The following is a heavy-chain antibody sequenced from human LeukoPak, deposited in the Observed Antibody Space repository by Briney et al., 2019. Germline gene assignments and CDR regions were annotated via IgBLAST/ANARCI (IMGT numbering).Heavy chain of an antibody. Sequence: GASVKVSCKASGYTFTGYYMHWVRQAPGQGLEWMGWINPNSGDTNYAQKFQGRVTMTTDTSMTTAYMELRRLRSDDTAVYYCARRHFGSGTYVDYWGQGTLVTVSS. CDR1: GYTFTGYY. CDR2: INPNSGDT. J-gene: IGHJ4*02. V-gene: IGHV1-2*02. CDR3: ARRHFGSGTYVDY. D-gene: IGHD3-10*01.